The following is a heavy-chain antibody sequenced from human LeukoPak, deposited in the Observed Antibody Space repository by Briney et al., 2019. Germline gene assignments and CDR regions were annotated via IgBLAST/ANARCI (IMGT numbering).Heavy chain of an antibody. CDR2: INSDGSST. CDR3: AKHPRSSLVGATTGY. V-gene: IGHV3-74*01. J-gene: IGHJ4*02. CDR1: GFTFSSYW. D-gene: IGHD1-26*01. Sequence: GGSLRLSCAASGFTFSSYWMHWVRQAPGKGLVWVSRINSDGSSTSYADSVKGRFTISRDNSKNTLYLQMNSLRAEDTAVYYCAKHPRSSLVGATTGYWGQGTLVTVSS.